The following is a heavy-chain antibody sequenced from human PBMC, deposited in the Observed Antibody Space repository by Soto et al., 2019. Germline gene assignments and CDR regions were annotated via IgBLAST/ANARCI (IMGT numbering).Heavy chain of an antibody. CDR2: IKGDGIST. CDR1: GFTFSSYW. Sequence: EVQLVESGGGLVQSGGSLRLSCAASGFTFSSYWMHWVRQAPGKGLVWVSRIKGDGISTNYADSVKGRFTISRDNAKDTVFLQMHGLSADDTAVYYCAIGAMGNYYNDYWGQGTLVTVSS. J-gene: IGHJ4*02. D-gene: IGHD3-10*01. V-gene: IGHV3-74*01. CDR3: AIGAMGNYYNDY.